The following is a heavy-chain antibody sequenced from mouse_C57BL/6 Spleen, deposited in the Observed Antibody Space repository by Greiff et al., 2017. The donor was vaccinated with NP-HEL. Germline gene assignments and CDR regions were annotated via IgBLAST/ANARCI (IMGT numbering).Heavy chain of an antibody. CDR2: IDPSASYT. Sequence: VQLQQPGAELVMPGASVKLSCKASGYTFTSYWMHWVKQRPGQGLEWIGEIDPSASYTNYNQKFKGKSTLTVAKTSSTAYMQLSRLTSEDSAVYYCARGGHYGYSYYAMDYWGQGTSVTVSS. CDR3: ARGGHYGYSYYAMDY. D-gene: IGHD2-2*01. CDR1: GYTFTSYW. V-gene: IGHV1-69*01. J-gene: IGHJ4*01.